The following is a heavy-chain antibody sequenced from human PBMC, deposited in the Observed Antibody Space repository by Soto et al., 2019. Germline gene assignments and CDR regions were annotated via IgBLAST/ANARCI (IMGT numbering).Heavy chain of an antibody. CDR2: IIPVFGTT. V-gene: IGHV1-69*18. CDR3: ARGGGFGELKY. Sequence: QVQLVQSGAELKKPGSSVKVSCKASGDTFSGYPINWVRQAPGEGLEWMGRIIPVFGTTNDAQRFEGRVTFTAEESTNTAFMELRGLLSEDTAVYYCARGGGFGELKYWGPGTVVTVSS. D-gene: IGHD3-10*01. J-gene: IGHJ4*02. CDR1: GDTFSGYP.